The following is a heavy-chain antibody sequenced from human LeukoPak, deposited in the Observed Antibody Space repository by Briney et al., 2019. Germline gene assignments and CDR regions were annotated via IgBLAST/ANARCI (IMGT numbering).Heavy chain of an antibody. V-gene: IGHV1-18*01. CDR3: ARDPPDKYCSSTSCYTGDDY. CDR1: GYTFTSYG. CDR2: ISAYNSNT. D-gene: IGHD2-2*02. J-gene: IGHJ4*02. Sequence: GASVKVSCKASGYTFTSYGISWVRQAPGQGLEWMGWISAYNSNTNYAQKLQGRVTMTTDTSTSTAYMELRSLRSDDTAVYYCARDPPDKYCSSTSCYTGDDYWGQGTLVTVSS.